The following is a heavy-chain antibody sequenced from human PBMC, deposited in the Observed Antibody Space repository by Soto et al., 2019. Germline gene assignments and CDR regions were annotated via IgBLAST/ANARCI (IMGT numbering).Heavy chain of an antibody. Sequence: PGGSLRLSCAASGFTFDDYAMHWVRQAPGKGLEWVSGLSWNSGSIGYADSVKGRFTISRDNAKNSLYLQMNSLRAEDTALYYCAKDISHYYDSSGYYSLWGQGTLVTVSS. D-gene: IGHD3-22*01. CDR3: AKDISHYYDSSGYYSL. V-gene: IGHV3-9*01. CDR1: GFTFDDYA. J-gene: IGHJ4*02. CDR2: LSWNSGSI.